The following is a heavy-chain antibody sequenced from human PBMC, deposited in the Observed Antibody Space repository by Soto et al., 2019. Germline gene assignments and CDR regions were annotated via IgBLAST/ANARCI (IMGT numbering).Heavy chain of an antibody. V-gene: IGHV1-18*01. D-gene: IGHD4-17*01. CDR3: ARADYGDDDY. Sequence: QVQLVQSGAEVRKPGASVRVSCKTSGYTFSSYTISWVRQATGQGLEWMGWLSPYNGNTKYAQKFQGRVTMTTDASTSTAYMELRSLTSDDTAVYFCARADYGDDDYWGQGTLATVSS. J-gene: IGHJ4*02. CDR1: GYTFSSYT. CDR2: LSPYNGNT.